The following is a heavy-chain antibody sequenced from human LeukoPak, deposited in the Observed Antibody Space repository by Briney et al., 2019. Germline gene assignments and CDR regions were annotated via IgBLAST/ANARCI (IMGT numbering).Heavy chain of an antibody. CDR1: GFTFSNYG. D-gene: IGHD1-26*01. CDR2: ISYDGSNK. J-gene: IGHJ4*02. CDR3: AKNSGSTAL. V-gene: IGHV3-30*18. Sequence: GRSLRLSCAASGFTFSNYGMHWVRQAPGKGLEWVSVISYDGSNKYYADSVKGRFTISRDNSKNTLYLQMNSLRAEDTAMYYCAKNSGSTALWSQGTLVTVSS.